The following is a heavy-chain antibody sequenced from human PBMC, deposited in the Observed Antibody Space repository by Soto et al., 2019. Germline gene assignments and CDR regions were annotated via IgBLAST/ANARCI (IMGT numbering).Heavy chain of an antibody. CDR3: ARDFSGPMDY. CDR2: IYPRGGST. J-gene: IGHJ4*02. D-gene: IGHD3-10*01. Sequence: ASVKVSCKASGYTFTNYYMHWVRQAPGQGLEWMGIIYPRGGSTRKAQKFQGRVTMTRDTSTSTVYMEVSSLRAEDTAVYYCARDFSGPMDYWARGTLVTVSS. V-gene: IGHV1-46*01. CDR1: GYTFTNYY.